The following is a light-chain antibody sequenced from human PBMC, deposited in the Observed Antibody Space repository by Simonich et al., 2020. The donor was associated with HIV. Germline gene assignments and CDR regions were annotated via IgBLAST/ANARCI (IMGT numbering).Light chain of an antibody. CDR3: QQYNSYSLT. Sequence: DIQMTQSPSSLSASVGDRVTITCRASQSISSYLNWYQQKPGKAPKLLIYAASSLQSGVPSRFSDSGSGTDFTLTISSLQPEDFATYYCQQYNSYSLTFGGGTKVEIK. V-gene: IGKV1-39*01. CDR2: AAS. J-gene: IGKJ4*01. CDR1: QSISSY.